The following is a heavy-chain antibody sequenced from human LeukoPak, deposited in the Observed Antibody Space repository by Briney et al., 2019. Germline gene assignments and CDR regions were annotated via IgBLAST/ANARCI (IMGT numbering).Heavy chain of an antibody. D-gene: IGHD3-9*01. Sequence: ASVKISCKASGYTFTSYGISWVRQAPGQGLEWMGWISAYNGNTNYAQKLQGRVTMTTDTSTSTAYMELRSLRSDDTAVYYCARRRLDILTEDYWGQGTLVTVSS. V-gene: IGHV1-18*01. CDR3: ARRRLDILTEDY. CDR1: GYTFTSYG. J-gene: IGHJ4*02. CDR2: ISAYNGNT.